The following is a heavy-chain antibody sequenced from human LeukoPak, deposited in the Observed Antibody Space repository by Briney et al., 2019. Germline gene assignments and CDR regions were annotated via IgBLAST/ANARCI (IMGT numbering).Heavy chain of an antibody. Sequence: PGGSLRLSCTTSGFTFGDYAMSWVRQAPGKGLEWVSFIRRKAHGGTTEYAASVKGRFSSSRDDSKSIAYLQMNSLKTEDTAVYFCTRVTYYYDNSGYFLFDSWGQGSLVTVSS. J-gene: IGHJ4*02. CDR3: TRVTYYYDNSGYFLFDS. D-gene: IGHD3-22*01. CDR2: IRRKAHGGTT. V-gene: IGHV3-49*04. CDR1: GFTFGDYA.